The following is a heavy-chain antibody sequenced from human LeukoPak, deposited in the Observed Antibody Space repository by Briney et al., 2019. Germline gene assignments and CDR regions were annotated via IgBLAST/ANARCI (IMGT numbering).Heavy chain of an antibody. CDR3: TRIPTHYYGSGSYYGYFDS. V-gene: IGHV4-31*03. CDR2: MNNRGTS. D-gene: IGHD3-10*01. J-gene: IGHJ4*02. Sequence: SETLSLTCTVSGGSTSSGDYYWNWIRQHPGKGLEWIGYMNNRGTSNYNPSFRSRVTISVDTSNNQFSLRLSSVTAADTAVYYCTRIPTHYYGSGSYYGYFDSWGQGTLVTVSS. CDR1: GGSTSSGDYY.